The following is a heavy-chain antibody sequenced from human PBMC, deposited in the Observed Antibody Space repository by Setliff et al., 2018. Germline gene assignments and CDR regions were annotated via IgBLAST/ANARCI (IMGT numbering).Heavy chain of an antibody. Sequence: ASVKVSCKASGYGFTSYGISWVRQAPGQGLEWMGWISPYNGDTSYTQKLQDRVTMTTDISTSTAFMELRSLTSDDTAIYYCARDTYNPNWYGDRSFDSWGQGIRVTVSS. D-gene: IGHD1-1*01. CDR1: GYGFTSYG. J-gene: IGHJ4*02. CDR2: ISPYNGDT. V-gene: IGHV1-18*01. CDR3: ARDTYNPNWYGDRSFDS.